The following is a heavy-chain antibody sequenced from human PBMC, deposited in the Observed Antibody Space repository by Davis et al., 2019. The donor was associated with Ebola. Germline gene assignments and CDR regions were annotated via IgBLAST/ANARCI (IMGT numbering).Heavy chain of an antibody. Sequence: GGSLRLSCAASGFAFSNYGLHWVRQAPGTGPEWIAVLWSDARTQLYADSVRGRFTISRDNSKNTLYLQMNSLRAEDTAVYYCARSSGFRLTFDYWGQGTLVTVSS. J-gene: IGHJ4*02. V-gene: IGHV3-33*01. D-gene: IGHD4/OR15-4a*01. CDR2: LWSDARTQ. CDR3: ARSSGFRLTFDY. CDR1: GFAFSNYG.